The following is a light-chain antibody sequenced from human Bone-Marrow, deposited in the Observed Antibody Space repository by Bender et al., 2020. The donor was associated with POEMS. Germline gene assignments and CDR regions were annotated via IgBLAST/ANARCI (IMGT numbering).Light chain of an antibody. J-gene: IGLJ3*02. V-gene: IGLV3-1*01. CDR3: QSYDNSLGGWV. Sequence: SYEVTQPPSVSVSPGQTTRITCSGDKLGTKYVSWYQQKPGQSPVVVICQDGKRPSGIPERFSGSKSGTSASLAITGLQAEDEGDYYCQSYDNSLGGWVFGGGTKLTVL. CDR2: QDG. CDR1: KLGTKY.